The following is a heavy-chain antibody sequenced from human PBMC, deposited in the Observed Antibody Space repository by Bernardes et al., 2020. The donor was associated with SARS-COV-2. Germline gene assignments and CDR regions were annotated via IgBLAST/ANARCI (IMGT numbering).Heavy chain of an antibody. CDR3: ARSQDSDAWFRNGFDY. CDR2: ISSSRGYI. J-gene: IGHJ4*02. CDR1: GFTFSTYS. D-gene: IGHD6-19*01. V-gene: IGHV3-21*01. Sequence: GGSLRLSCAASGFTFSTYSMSWFRQAPGKGLEWVSSISSSRGYIYYADSVTGRFTISRDHGKNSLYLQMNSLRAEDTAVYYCARSQDSDAWFRNGFDYWGQGTLVTVSS.